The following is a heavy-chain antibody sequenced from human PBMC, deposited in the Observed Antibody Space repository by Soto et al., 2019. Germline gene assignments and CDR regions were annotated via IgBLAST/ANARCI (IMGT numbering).Heavy chain of an antibody. D-gene: IGHD1-26*01. CDR1: GFTFSTYA. CDR3: AKAYSGTYYGFDY. Sequence: GGSLRLSCSTSGFTFSTYAMNWVRQAPGKGLEWVSALSGSGGTTYYADSVRGRFTISRDNSKNTLFLQMNSLRADDTAVYYCAKAYSGTYYGFDYWGQGTLVTVSS. J-gene: IGHJ4*02. V-gene: IGHV3-23*01. CDR2: LSGSGGTT.